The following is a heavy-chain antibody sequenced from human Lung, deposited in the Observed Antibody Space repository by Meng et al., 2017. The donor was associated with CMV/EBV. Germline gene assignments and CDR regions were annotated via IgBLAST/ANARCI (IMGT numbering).Heavy chain of an antibody. Sequence: ASXXVSXKASGYTFTNYYMNWVRQAPGQGLEWMGIINPSGGSTNYAQKFQGRVTMTRDTSTSTVYMELSSLRSEDTAMYYCARAPWAYCTKTSCYGFDPWXQGNXVNGAS. CDR2: INPSGGST. CDR3: ARAPWAYCTKTSCYGFDP. V-gene: IGHV1-46*01. CDR1: GYTFTNYY. J-gene: IGHJ5*02. D-gene: IGHD2-2*01.